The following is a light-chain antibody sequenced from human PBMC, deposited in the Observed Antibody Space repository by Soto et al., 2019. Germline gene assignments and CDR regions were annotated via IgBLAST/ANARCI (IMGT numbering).Light chain of an antibody. V-gene: IGKV3-11*01. Sequence: EIVLTQSPATLSLSPGERATLSCRASQSVSSYLTWYQQKPGQAPRFLIYDASNRATGIPARFSGSGSGTDFTLTISSLEPEDFAVYYCQQRNYWPRTFGQGTKLEIK. CDR1: QSVSSY. CDR3: QQRNYWPRT. CDR2: DAS. J-gene: IGKJ1*01.